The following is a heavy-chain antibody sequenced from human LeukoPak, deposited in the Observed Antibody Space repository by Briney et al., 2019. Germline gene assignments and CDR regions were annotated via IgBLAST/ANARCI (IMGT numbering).Heavy chain of an antibody. CDR1: GFTVSSNY. V-gene: IGHV3-53*01. CDR3: VRDRQWGSESEDH. J-gene: IGHJ4*02. CDR2: IYSGGST. D-gene: IGHD6-19*01. Sequence: GGSLRLSCAASGFTVSSNYMSWVRQAPGKGLEWVSVIYSGGSTYYADSVKGRFTISRDNSKNTLYLQMNSLRAEDTAAYYCVRDRQWGSESEDHWGQGTLVTVSS.